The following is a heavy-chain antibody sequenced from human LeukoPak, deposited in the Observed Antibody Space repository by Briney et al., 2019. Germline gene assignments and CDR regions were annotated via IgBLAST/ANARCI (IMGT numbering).Heavy chain of an antibody. CDR1: GFTFSSYS. CDR2: ISSSSSTI. Sequence: PGGSLRLSCAASGFTFSSYSMNWVRQAPGKGLEWVSYISSSSSTIYYADSVKGRFTISRDNAKNSLYLQMNSLRDEDTAVYYCARDDVWYSGSARSFDYWGQGTLVTVSS. J-gene: IGHJ4*02. V-gene: IGHV3-48*02. CDR3: ARDDVWYSGSARSFDY. D-gene: IGHD1-26*01.